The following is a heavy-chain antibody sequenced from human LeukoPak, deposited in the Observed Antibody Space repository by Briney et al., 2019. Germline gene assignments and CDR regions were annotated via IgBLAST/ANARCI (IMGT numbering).Heavy chain of an antibody. CDR3: ARDPLGAVAGNWDY. V-gene: IGHV1-18*01. CDR1: GYTFTSYG. J-gene: IGHJ4*02. D-gene: IGHD6-19*01. CDR2: ISAYNGNT. Sequence: ASVKVSCKASGYTFTSYGISWVRQAPGQGLEWMGWISAYNGNTNYAHKLQGRVTMTTDTSTSTAYMELRSLRSDDTAVYYCARDPLGAVAGNWDYWGQGTLVTVSS.